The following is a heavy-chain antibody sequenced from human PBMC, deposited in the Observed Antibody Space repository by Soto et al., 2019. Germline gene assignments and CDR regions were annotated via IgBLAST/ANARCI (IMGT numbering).Heavy chain of an antibody. CDR2: IWYDGSNK. CDR1: GFTFSSYG. V-gene: IGHV3-33*01. D-gene: IGHD3-3*01. Sequence: PGGSLRLSCAASGFTFSSYGMHWVRQAPGKGLEWVAVIWYDGSNKYYADSVKGRFTISRDNAKNSLYLQMNSLRDEDTAVYYCAREGEGLRFLEWLARLGMDVWGQGTTVTVSS. J-gene: IGHJ6*02. CDR3: AREGEGLRFLEWLARLGMDV.